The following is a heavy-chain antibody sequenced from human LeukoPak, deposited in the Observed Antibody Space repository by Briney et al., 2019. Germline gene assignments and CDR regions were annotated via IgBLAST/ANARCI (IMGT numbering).Heavy chain of an antibody. V-gene: IGHV4-61*02. CDR3: ARGWLQSGFDS. Sequence: SETLSLTCTVSDGSINSGNYCWNWIRQPAGKGLEWIGRIYTSGRTNYNPSLRSRVTISVDTSKSQFSLNLSSVTAADTAVYYCARGWLQSGFDSWGQGTLVTVSS. J-gene: IGHJ4*02. CDR2: IYTSGRT. CDR1: DGSINSGNYC. D-gene: IGHD5-24*01.